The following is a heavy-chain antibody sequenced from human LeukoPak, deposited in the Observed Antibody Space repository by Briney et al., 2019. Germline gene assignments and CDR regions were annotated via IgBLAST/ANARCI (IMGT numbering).Heavy chain of an antibody. J-gene: IGHJ4*02. CDR3: ARQGIAVAGTSVDY. V-gene: IGHV4-39*01. CDR1: GGSISSSSYY. D-gene: IGHD6-19*01. CDR2: IYYSGST. Sequence: TSETLSLTCTVSGGSISSSSYYWGWIRQSPGKGLEWIGSIYYSGSTYYNPSLKSRVTISVDTSKNQFSLKLSSVTAADTAVYYCARQGIAVAGTSVDYWGQGTLVTVSS.